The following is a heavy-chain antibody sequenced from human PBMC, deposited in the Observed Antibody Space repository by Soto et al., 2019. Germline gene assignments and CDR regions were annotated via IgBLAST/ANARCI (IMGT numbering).Heavy chain of an antibody. CDR1: GFSFSDHG. J-gene: IGHJ6*02. V-gene: IGHV3-23*01. CDR2: TSGSGGTT. CDR3: AKTSTTTILTVYDA. Sequence: LRLSCEASGFSFSDHGMSWVRQAPGKGLEWVSVTSGSGGTTYYVDSVKGRFTISRDNSKNTLYLQMNSLRVEDTAVYYCAKTSTTTILTVYDAWGRGATVTVSS. D-gene: IGHD3-9*01.